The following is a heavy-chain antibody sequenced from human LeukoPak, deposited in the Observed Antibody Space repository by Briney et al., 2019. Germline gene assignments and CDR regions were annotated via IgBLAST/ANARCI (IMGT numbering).Heavy chain of an antibody. Sequence: SVKVSCKASGGTFSSYASSWVRQAPGQGLEWMGGIIPIFGTANYAQKFQGRVTITADESTSTAYMELSSLRSEDTAVYYCARAPVITMVRGVIYAFDIWGQGTMVTVSS. D-gene: IGHD3-10*01. CDR2: IIPIFGTA. CDR3: ARAPVITMVRGVIYAFDI. CDR1: GGTFSSYA. V-gene: IGHV1-69*13. J-gene: IGHJ3*02.